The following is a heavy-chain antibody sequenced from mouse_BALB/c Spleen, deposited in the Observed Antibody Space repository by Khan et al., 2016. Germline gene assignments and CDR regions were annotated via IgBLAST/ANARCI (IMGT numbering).Heavy chain of an antibody. Sequence: EVQLQESGPSLVKPSQTLSLTCSVTGDPITSGYWNWIRKFPGNNLEYMGYISYSGSTYYNPSLKSRISITRDTSKNQYYLQLNSVTTEDTATYYCAGYDGYCFDYWGQGTTLTVSS. D-gene: IGHD2-3*01. J-gene: IGHJ2*01. CDR2: ISYSGST. V-gene: IGHV3-8*02. CDR3: AGYDGYCFDY. CDR1: GDPITSGY.